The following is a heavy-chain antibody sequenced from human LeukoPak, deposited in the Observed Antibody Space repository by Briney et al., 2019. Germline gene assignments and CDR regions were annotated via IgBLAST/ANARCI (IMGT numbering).Heavy chain of an antibody. Sequence: GGSLRLSCSATGFIFSSDWMKWVRQAPGKGLEWVATIKQNGSAKHYGDSVKGRFTISRDNAKNTLYLEMNTLRAEDTAVYYCATGEGHWGQGTLVTVSS. CDR1: GFIFSSDW. V-gene: IGHV3-7*01. J-gene: IGHJ1*01. CDR2: IKQNGSAK. D-gene: IGHD2-21*01. CDR3: ATGEGH.